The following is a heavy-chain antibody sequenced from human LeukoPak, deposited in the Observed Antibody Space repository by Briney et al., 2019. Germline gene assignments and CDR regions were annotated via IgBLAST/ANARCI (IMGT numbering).Heavy chain of an antibody. CDR1: GGSISSYY. D-gene: IGHD3-3*01. J-gene: IGHJ4*02. V-gene: IGHV4-4*07. CDR2: IYTSGST. CDR3: ARGDFWSGYHDY. Sequence: SETLSLTCTVSGGSISSYYWSWIRQPAGKGLEWIGRIYTSGSTNYNPSLKSRVTMSVDTSKNQFSLKLSSVTAADTAVYYCARGDFWSGYHDYWAREPWSPSPQ.